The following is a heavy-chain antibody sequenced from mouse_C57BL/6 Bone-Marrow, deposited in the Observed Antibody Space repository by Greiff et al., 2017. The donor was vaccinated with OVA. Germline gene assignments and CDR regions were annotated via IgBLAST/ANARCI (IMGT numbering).Heavy chain of an antibody. D-gene: IGHD2-5*01. CDR3: ARSYYSNSMDY. J-gene: IGHJ4*01. Sequence: VQLQQSGGGLVKPGGSLKLSCAASGFTFSSYAMSWVRQTPEKRLEWVATISDGGSYTYYPDNVKGRFTISRDNAKNNLYLQMSHLKSEDTAMYYCARSYYSNSMDYWGQGTSVTVSS. V-gene: IGHV5-4*01. CDR2: ISDGGSYT. CDR1: GFTFSSYA.